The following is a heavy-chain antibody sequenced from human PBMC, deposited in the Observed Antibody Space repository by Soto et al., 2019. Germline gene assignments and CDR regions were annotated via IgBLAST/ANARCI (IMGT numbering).Heavy chain of an antibody. Sequence: QVQLVQSGAEVKKPGASVMISCKASGFTFSKYAMQWVRQALGQRHEWMGWINAGNGNTKYSQKFQDRFTITRDTSANTAYMDLRSLTSEDTAFYFCARGILVATSASYYFDNWGQGTQVTVSS. D-gene: IGHD5-12*01. CDR2: INAGNGNT. J-gene: IGHJ4*02. V-gene: IGHV1-3*01. CDR3: ARGILVATSASYYFDN. CDR1: GFTFSKYA.